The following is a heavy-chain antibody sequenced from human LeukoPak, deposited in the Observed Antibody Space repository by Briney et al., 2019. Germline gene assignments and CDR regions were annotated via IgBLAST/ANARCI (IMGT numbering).Heavy chain of an antibody. CDR3: AIPPVVYGSGSLYYFDY. V-gene: IGHV3-30*03. D-gene: IGHD3-10*01. J-gene: IGHJ4*02. CDR2: ISYDGSNK. Sequence: GGSLRLSCAASGFTFSSYGMHWVRQAPGKGLEGVAVISYDGSNKYYADSVKGRFTISRDNSKNTLYLQMNSLRAEDTAVYYCAIPPVVYGSGSLYYFDYWGQGTLVTVSS. CDR1: GFTFSSYG.